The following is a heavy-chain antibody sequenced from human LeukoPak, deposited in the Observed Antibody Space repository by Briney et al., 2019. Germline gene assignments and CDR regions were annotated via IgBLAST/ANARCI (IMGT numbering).Heavy chain of an antibody. CDR3: ARDSRDIVVVPAAMDGYYYYYMDV. Sequence: GGSLRLSCAASGFTFSTYSMDWVRQAPGKGLEWASSISSSRNYIYYADSVKGRFTISRDNAKNSLYLQMNSLRAEDTAVYYCARDSRDIVVVPAAMDGYYYYYMDVWGKGTTVTVSS. CDR2: ISSSRNYI. CDR1: GFTFSTYS. V-gene: IGHV3-21*01. J-gene: IGHJ6*03. D-gene: IGHD2-2*01.